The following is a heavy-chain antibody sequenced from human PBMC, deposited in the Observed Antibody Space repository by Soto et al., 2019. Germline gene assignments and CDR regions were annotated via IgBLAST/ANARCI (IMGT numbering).Heavy chain of an antibody. Sequence: QVPLVESGGGVVQPGRSLRLSCAASGFTFSSYGMHWVRQAPGKGLEWVAVIWYDGSNKYYADSVKGRFTISRDNSKNTLYLQMNSLRAEDTAVYYCAGSYYDILTGYQNYYGMDVWGQGTTVTVSS. D-gene: IGHD3-9*01. CDR3: AGSYYDILTGYQNYYGMDV. J-gene: IGHJ6*02. CDR1: GFTFSSYG. CDR2: IWYDGSNK. V-gene: IGHV3-33*01.